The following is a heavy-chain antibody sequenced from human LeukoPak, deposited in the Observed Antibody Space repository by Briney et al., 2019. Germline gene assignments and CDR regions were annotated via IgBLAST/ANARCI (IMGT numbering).Heavy chain of an antibody. CDR1: GFSFSSYW. V-gene: IGHV3-7*04. CDR2: IKQDGSEK. D-gene: IGHD3-22*01. J-gene: IGHJ4*02. CDR3: ARGEYYYDGGY. Sequence: RGSLRLSCVASGFSFSSYWMSWVRQAPGKGLEWVANIKQDGSEKYYVDSVKGRFTISRDNAKNSLFLQMNSLRAEETAVYYCARGEYYYDGGYWGQGTLVTVSS.